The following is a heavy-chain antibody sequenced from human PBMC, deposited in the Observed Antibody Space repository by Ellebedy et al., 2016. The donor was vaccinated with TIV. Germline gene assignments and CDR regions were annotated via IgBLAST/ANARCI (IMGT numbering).Heavy chain of an antibody. Sequence: SETLSLTXTVSGGSISSSSYYWGWIRQPPGKGLEWIGSIYYSGSTYYNPSLKSRVTISVDTSKNRFSLKLSSVTAADTAVYYCARNYDMILRSFDYWGQGTLVTVSS. V-gene: IGHV4-39*01. CDR1: GGSISSSSYY. CDR2: IYYSGST. D-gene: IGHD3-9*01. J-gene: IGHJ4*02. CDR3: ARNYDMILRSFDY.